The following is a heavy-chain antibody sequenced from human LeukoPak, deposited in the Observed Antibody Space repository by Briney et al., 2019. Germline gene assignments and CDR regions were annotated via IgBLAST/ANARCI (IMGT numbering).Heavy chain of an antibody. CDR3: ARDFLRYNWNSI. Sequence: KPSETLSLTRTVSGGSISSSSYYWGWIRQPPGKGLEWIGSIYYSGSTYCNPSLKSRVTISVDTSKNQFSLKLSSVTAADTAVYYCARDFLRYNWNSIWGQGTMVTVSS. D-gene: IGHD1-7*01. V-gene: IGHV4-39*07. CDR1: GGSISSSSYY. J-gene: IGHJ3*02. CDR2: IYYSGST.